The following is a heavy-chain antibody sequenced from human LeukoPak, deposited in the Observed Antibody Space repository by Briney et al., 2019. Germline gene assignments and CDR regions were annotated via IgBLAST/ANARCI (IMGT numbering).Heavy chain of an antibody. CDR2: IYYSGST. V-gene: IGHV4-59*08. CDR1: GGSFSGYF. D-gene: IGHD6-19*01. J-gene: IGHJ4*02. Sequence: PETLSLTCAVYGGSFSGYFWSWIRQPPGKGLEWIGYIYYSGSTNYNPSLKSRVTMSVDTSKNQFSLKLSSVTAADTAVYYCARQFGSVAGTGDYLDYWGQGTLVTVSS. CDR3: ARQFGSVAGTGDYLDY.